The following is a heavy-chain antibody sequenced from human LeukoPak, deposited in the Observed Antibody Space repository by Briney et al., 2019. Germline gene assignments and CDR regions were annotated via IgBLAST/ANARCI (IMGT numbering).Heavy chain of an antibody. J-gene: IGHJ4*02. Sequence: GGSLRLSCAASGFTFSSYYMSWVRQAPGKGLEWVSSISSSSTYMFYADSVRGRFTISRDNAKNSLYLQMNSLRAEDTAVYYCARDRGSRWHTFDYWGQGTLVTASS. V-gene: IGHV3-21*01. CDR2: ISSSSTYM. CDR1: GFTFSSYY. D-gene: IGHD6-19*01. CDR3: ARDRGSRWHTFDY.